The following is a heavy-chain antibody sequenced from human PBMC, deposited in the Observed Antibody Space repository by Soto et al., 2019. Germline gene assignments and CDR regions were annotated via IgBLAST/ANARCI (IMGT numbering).Heavy chain of an antibody. V-gene: IGHV3-23*01. D-gene: IGHD1-1*01. CDR1: GFTFSSYA. CDR3: AKQQGPGTPYYYAMDV. J-gene: IGHJ6*02. CDR2: IRSSGDRT. Sequence: EVQLLGSGGGLVQPGGSLRLSCAASGFTFSSYAMSWVRQAPGKGLEWVSVIRSSGDRTYYADSVKGRFTISRDNSKNTLYMQMNSLRAEDTAVYYCAKQQGPGTPYYYAMDVWGQGTTVTVSS.